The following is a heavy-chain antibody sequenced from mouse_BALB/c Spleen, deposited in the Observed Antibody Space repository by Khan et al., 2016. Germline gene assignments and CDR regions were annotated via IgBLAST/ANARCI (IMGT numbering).Heavy chain of an antibody. CDR2: ILPGRGST. CDR3: ARNGDWYFDV. V-gene: IGHV1-9*01. J-gene: IGHJ1*01. CDR1: GYPFSSYW. Sequence: QVQLQQSGAELMKPGASLTLSCPATGYPFSSYWIEWVTQRPGHCLEWIGEILPGRGSTNYTEKFKGKATFTAATSSNTAYMQLSRLTSEYSAVYYGARNGDWYFDVWGAGTTVTVSS.